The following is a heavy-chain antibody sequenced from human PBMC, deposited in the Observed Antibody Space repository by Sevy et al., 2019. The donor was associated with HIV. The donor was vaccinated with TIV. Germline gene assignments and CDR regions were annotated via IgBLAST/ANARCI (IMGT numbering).Heavy chain of an antibody. J-gene: IGHJ6*02. V-gene: IGHV3-48*03. CDR1: GFTFSSYE. Sequence: GGSLRLSCAASGFTFSSYEMNWVRQAPGKGLEWVSCSSSSDSTIYYADSVKGRFTISRDNAKNSLYLQMNSLRAEDTAVYYCARDPPPRRRPYYYYGMDVWGQGTTVTVSS. CDR2: SSSSDSTI. CDR3: ARDPPPRRRPYYYYGMDV.